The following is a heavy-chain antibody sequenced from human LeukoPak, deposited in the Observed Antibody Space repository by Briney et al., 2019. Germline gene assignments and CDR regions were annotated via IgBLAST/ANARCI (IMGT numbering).Heavy chain of an antibody. V-gene: IGHV4-59*01. D-gene: IGHD6-19*01. J-gene: IGHJ5*02. CDR1: GGSISNYY. CDR2: IYYSGST. CDR3: ARAGARYSSGWYWFDP. Sequence: SETLSLTCTVSGGSISNYYWNWIRQPPGKGLEWIGYIYYSGSTNYNPSLKSRVTISVDTSKIQFSLKLSSVNAANTAVYYCARAGARYSSGWYWFDPWGQGTLVTVSS.